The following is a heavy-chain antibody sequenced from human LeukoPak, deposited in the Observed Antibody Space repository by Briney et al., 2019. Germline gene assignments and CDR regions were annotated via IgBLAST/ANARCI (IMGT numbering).Heavy chain of an antibody. CDR3: AKDRLGAMMYFDF. V-gene: IGHV3-23*01. D-gene: IGHD1-26*01. Sequence: PGGPLRLSCAASGFTFSSYAMSWVRQAPGKGLEWVSAISGSGGSTYHADSVKGRFTISRDNSKNTLYLQVNSLRVEDTAVYYCAKDRLGAMMYFDFWGQGTLVTVSS. J-gene: IGHJ4*02. CDR1: GFTFSSYA. CDR2: ISGSGGST.